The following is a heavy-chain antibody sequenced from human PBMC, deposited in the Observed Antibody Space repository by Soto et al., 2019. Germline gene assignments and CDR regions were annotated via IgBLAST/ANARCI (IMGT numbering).Heavy chain of an antibody. CDR1: GFTFSDYY. CDR2: ISSSGSTI. J-gene: IGHJ5*02. V-gene: IGHV3-11*01. D-gene: IGHD2-15*01. Sequence: GGSLRLSCAASGFTFSDYYMSWIRQAPGKGLEWVSYISSSGSTIYYADSVKGRFTISRDNAKNSLYLQMNSLRAEDTAVYYCARDVKYCSGGSCYFDWFDPWGQGTLVTVSS. CDR3: ARDVKYCSGGSCYFDWFDP.